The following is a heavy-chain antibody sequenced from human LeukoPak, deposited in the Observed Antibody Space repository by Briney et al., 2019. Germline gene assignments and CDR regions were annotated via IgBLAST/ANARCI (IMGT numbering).Heavy chain of an antibody. Sequence: PGGSLRLSCAASGFSFRTSGMHWVRQAPGKGLEWVAGISYDGSNKYYEDSVKGRFTISRDNSKNTLDLQMNSLRAEDTAVYYCAKPRGGDSWAFDILGQGTMVAVFS. V-gene: IGHV3-30*18. CDR1: GFSFRTSG. CDR3: AKPRGGDSWAFDI. J-gene: IGHJ3*02. CDR2: ISYDGSNK. D-gene: IGHD2-21*02.